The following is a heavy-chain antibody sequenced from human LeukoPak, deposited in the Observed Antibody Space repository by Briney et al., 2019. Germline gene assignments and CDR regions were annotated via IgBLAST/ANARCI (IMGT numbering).Heavy chain of an antibody. V-gene: IGHV4-38-2*01. D-gene: IGHD3-16*02. CDR3: ARALGGPYDYVWGTYRYPFDN. CDR1: GYSISSGYC. J-gene: IGHJ4*02. CDR2: MCHSGST. Sequence: SETLSLTCAVSGYSISSGYCWGWIRQPPGKGLEWIGSMCHSGSTYYNPSLKSRVTISVDTSKNQFSLKLSSVTAADTAVYYCARALGGPYDYVWGTYRYPFDNWGQGTLVTVSS.